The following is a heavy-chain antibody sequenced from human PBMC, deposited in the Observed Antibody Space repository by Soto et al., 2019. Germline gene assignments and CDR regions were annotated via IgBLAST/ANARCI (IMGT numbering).Heavy chain of an antibody. V-gene: IGHV1-69*06. D-gene: IGHD1-7*01. Sequence: ASVKVSCKASGGTFSRYTISWVRQAPGQGLEWMGGIIPIFGSTNYAQKFQGRVTITAGKSTSTAYMELSSLRSEDTAVYYCARGDNWNYNWFDPWGQGTLVTVSS. CDR3: ARGDNWNYNWFDP. CDR2: IIPIFGST. CDR1: GGTFSRYT. J-gene: IGHJ5*02.